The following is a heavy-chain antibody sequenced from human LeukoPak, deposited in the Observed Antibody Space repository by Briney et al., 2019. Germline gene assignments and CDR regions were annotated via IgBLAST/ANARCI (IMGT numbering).Heavy chain of an antibody. V-gene: IGHV3-53*04. Sequence: GGSLRLSCAASGFTVSSNYMSWVRQAPGKGLEWVSVIYSGGSTYYADSVKGRFTISRHNSKNTLYLQMNSLRAEDTAVYYCARASRPSLYYYGSGSYSHYYYGVDVWGQGTTVTVSS. CDR1: GFTVSSNY. J-gene: IGHJ6*02. CDR2: IYSGGST. D-gene: IGHD3-10*01. CDR3: ARASRPSLYYYGSGSYSHYYYGVDV.